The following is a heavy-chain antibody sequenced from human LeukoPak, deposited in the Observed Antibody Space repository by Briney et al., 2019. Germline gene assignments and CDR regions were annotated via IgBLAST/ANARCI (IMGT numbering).Heavy chain of an antibody. Sequence: PSETLSLTCTVSGGSISSGGYYWSWIRQPPGKGLEWIGYIYHSGSTYYNPSLKSRVTISVDRSKNQFSLKLSSVTAADTAVYYCARGGGYDHFDYWGQGTLVTVSS. D-gene: IGHD5-12*01. J-gene: IGHJ4*02. V-gene: IGHV4-30-2*01. CDR2: IYHSGST. CDR3: ARGGGYDHFDY. CDR1: GGSISSGGYY.